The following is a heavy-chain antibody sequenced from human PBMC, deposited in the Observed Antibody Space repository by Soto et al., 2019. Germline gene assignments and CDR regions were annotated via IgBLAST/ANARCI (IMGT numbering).Heavy chain of an antibody. CDR2: ISAYNGNT. J-gene: IGHJ6*02. CDR1: GYTFTSYG. Sequence: ASVKVSCKASGYTFTSYGISWVRQAPGQGLEWMGWISAYNGNTNYAQKLQGRVTMTTDTSTSTAYMELRSLRSDDTAVYYCASLQQRLGHYCYCGMDVWGQGTTVTVSS. CDR3: ASLQQRLGHYCYCGMDV. V-gene: IGHV1-18*01. D-gene: IGHD6-25*01.